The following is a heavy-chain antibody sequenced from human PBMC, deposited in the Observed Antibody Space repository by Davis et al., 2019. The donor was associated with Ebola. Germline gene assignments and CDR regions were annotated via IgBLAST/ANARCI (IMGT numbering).Heavy chain of an antibody. CDR2: MNPNSGGT. D-gene: IGHD6-13*01. CDR3: ARLYSSSCPNDY. V-gene: IGHV1-2*06. J-gene: IGHJ4*02. CDR1: GYTFTAYH. Sequence: AASVKVSCKTSGYTFTAYHMHWVRQAPGQGLEWMGRMNPNSGGTNYAQKFQGRVTMTRDTSINTAYMELSRPSYDDTAVYYCARLYSSSCPNDYWGQGTLVTVSS.